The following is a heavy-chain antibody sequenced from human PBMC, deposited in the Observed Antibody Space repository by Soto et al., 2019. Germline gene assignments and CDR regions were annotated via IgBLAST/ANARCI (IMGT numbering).Heavy chain of an antibody. J-gene: IGHJ4*02. V-gene: IGHV3-7*01. CDR1: GFTLSSYW. CDR3: MRDGSTGWHFDS. D-gene: IGHD6-19*01. CDR2: TRQDGGQS. Sequence: GGSLRLSCEASGFTLSSYWMSWIRQAPGKGLEWVANTRQDGGQSYLVDSVQGRFTISRDNAKNSVYLQMNSLRAEDTAVYYCMRDGSTGWHFDSWGQGTLVTVS.